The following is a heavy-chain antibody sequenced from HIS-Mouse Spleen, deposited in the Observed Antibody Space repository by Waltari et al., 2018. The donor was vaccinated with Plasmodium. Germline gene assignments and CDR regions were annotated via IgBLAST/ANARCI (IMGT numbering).Heavy chain of an antibody. Sequence: QVQLQQWGAGLLKPSETLSLTCAVYGGSFSVYYWSWIRQPPGKGLGWIGEINHSGSTNYNPSLKSRVTISVDTSKNQFSLKLSSVTAADTAVYYCARLVVVASKDSYWGQGTLVTVSS. V-gene: IGHV4-34*01. CDR1: GGSFSVYY. J-gene: IGHJ4*02. D-gene: IGHD2-15*01. CDR2: INHSGST. CDR3: ARLVVVASKDSY.